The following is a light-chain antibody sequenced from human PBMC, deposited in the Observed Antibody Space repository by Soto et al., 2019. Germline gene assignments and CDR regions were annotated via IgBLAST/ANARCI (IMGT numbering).Light chain of an antibody. CDR3: STYTRRSTLPWA. J-gene: IGLJ1*01. V-gene: IGLV2-14*01. CDR2: GVY. Sequence: LTQPGSVCGSPGQSITISCTGSSDDIGTYDYISWDQHHPGKAPKLIIFGVYDRPSGVSARSSGSKSGHPPSLTIFQLKPEDEAVHYCSTYTRRSTLPWAFGTGTKVPAL. CDR1: SDDIGTYDY.